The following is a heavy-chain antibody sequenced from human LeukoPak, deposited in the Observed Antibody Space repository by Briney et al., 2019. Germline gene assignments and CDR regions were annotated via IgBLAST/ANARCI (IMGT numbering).Heavy chain of an antibody. CDR2: ISSSSSYI. CDR3: ARDHYDFWSGYYWFDY. V-gene: IGHV3-21*01. J-gene: IGHJ4*02. Sequence: GGSLRLSCAASGFTFSNYWMHWVRQAPGKGLEWVSSISSSSSYIYYADSVKGRFTISRDNAKNSLYLQMNSLRAEDTAVYYCARDHYDFWSGYYWFDYWGQGTLVTVSS. D-gene: IGHD3-3*01. CDR1: GFTFSNYW.